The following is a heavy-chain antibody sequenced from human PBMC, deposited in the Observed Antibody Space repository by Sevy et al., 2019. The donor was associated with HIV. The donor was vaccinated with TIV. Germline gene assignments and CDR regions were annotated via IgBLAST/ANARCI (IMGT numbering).Heavy chain of an antibody. Sequence: ASVNVSCKASAFTFSTSAVQWVRQSRGQRLEWIGWIVVGSGSTNYAQKFQGRVTFTRDMSTNTAYMEMSSLRSDDTAVYYCAATTDTIFGVVLMNNWFDPWGQGTLVTVSS. CDR3: AATTDTIFGVVLMNNWFDP. D-gene: IGHD3-3*01. CDR1: AFTFSTSA. CDR2: IVVGSGST. V-gene: IGHV1-58*01. J-gene: IGHJ5*02.